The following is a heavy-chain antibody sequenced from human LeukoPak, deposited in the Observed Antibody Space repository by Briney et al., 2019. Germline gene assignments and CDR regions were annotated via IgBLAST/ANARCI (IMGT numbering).Heavy chain of an antibody. V-gene: IGHV3-23*01. D-gene: IGHD6-13*01. CDR2: ISGSGGST. J-gene: IGHJ4*02. Sequence: PSETLSLTCTVSGGSISSGSYYWSWVRQAPGKGLEWVSAISGSGGSTYYADSVKGRFTISRDNSKNTLYLQMNSLRAEDTAVYYCAKDGPRGNYWGQGTLVTVSS. CDR1: GGSISSGSYY. CDR3: AKDGPRGNY.